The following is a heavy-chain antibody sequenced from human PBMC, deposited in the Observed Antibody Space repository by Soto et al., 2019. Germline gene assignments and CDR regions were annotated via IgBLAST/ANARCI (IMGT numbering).Heavy chain of an antibody. J-gene: IGHJ3*02. CDR1: GGSFRSYY. CDR2: IYSSGGS. Sequence: QVQLQESGPGLVKPSETLSLTCTVSGGSFRSYYWSWIRQPPGKGLEWIGYIYSSGGSNHNPSLKGRVSISINTSNKHIFLRLNSVTAADTAMYYCARVGRTSSNYASHIWGPGTMVIVSS. D-gene: IGHD6-13*01. V-gene: IGHV4-59*01. CDR3: ARVGRTSSNYASHI.